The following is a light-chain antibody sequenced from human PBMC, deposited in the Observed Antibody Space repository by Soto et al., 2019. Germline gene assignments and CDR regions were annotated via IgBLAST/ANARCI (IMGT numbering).Light chain of an antibody. CDR1: QILVHSDGNTY. J-gene: IGKJ5*01. Sequence: DIVMTQTPLSSPVTLGHPAYISFRSNQILVHSDGNTYLSWLQQRPGQPPRLLIYEISNRLSGVPDRFSGSGAGTDSTLKISRVEAEDVGVYYCMQAILFPLFGQGTRLEIK. CDR2: EIS. V-gene: IGKV2-24*01. CDR3: MQAILFPL.